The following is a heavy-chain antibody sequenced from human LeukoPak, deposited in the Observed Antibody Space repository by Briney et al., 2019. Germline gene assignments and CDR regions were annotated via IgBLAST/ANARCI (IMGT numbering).Heavy chain of an antibody. Sequence: PGGSLRLSCIASGFTLSSYEMSWTRQAPGKGLEWVSSVDYSGGDTHYADSVMGRFTISRDNAKNSLYLQMNSLRAEDTAVYYCSGGSRFVDYWGQGTLVTVSS. V-gene: IGHV3-23*01. D-gene: IGHD3-16*01. CDR2: VDYSGGDT. CDR1: GFTLSSYE. CDR3: SGGSRFVDY. J-gene: IGHJ4*02.